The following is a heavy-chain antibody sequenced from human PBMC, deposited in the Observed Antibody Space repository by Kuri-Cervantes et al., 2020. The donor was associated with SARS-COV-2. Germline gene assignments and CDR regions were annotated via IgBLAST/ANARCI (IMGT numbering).Heavy chain of an antibody. D-gene: IGHD4-23*01. Sequence: GGSLRLSCAASGFTFSSYSMNWVRQAPGKGLEWVSSISSSSSYIYYADSVKGRFTISRDNAKNSLYLQMNSLGAEDTAVYYCAPPVGGNSVPSTWGQGTLVTVSS. CDR1: GFTFSSYS. CDR2: ISSSSSYI. CDR3: APPVGGNSVPST. J-gene: IGHJ5*02. V-gene: IGHV3-21*01.